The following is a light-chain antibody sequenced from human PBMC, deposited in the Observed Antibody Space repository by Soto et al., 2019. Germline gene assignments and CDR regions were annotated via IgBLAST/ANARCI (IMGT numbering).Light chain of an antibody. CDR3: QQYGSSPYT. V-gene: IGKV3-20*01. CDR1: QSFTSNN. CDR2: GAS. Sequence: EIVLTQSPGTLSLSPGERAILSCRASQSFTSNNLAWYRHQPGQAPRLLIYGASSRATGIPDRFSGSGSGTDFTLIISGLEPEDSAVYYCQQYGSSPYTFGQGTKLEIK. J-gene: IGKJ2*01.